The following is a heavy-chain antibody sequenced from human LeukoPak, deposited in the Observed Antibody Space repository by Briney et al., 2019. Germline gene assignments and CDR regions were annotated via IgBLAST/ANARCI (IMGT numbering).Heavy chain of an antibody. D-gene: IGHD6-13*01. CDR1: GYTFTIYA. V-gene: IGHV1-18*01. Sequence: ASVKVSCKASGYTFTIYAISWVRQAPGQGLEWMGWISAYNGNTKYAQKLQGRVTMTTDTSTSTAYMELRSLRSDDTAVYYCARSIYSSTSNDAFDIWGQGTMVTVSS. CDR3: ARSIYSSTSNDAFDI. J-gene: IGHJ3*02. CDR2: ISAYNGNT.